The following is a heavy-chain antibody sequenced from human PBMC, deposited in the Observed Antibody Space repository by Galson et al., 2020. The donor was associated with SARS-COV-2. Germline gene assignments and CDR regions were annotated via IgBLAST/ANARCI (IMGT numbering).Heavy chain of an antibody. CDR1: GDSITRTHNY. CDR3: ARHKWWRAYFDY. D-gene: IGHD2-15*01. J-gene: IGHJ4*02. Sequence: SQTLSLTCTVPGDSITRTHNYWGWLRQPPGKGLEWIGSFHYSGSTYYNPSLKSRVTISVDTSKSQFSLKLSSVTASDMAVYFCARHKWWRAYFDYWGQGTLVTVSS. CDR2: FHYSGST. V-gene: IGHV4-39*01.